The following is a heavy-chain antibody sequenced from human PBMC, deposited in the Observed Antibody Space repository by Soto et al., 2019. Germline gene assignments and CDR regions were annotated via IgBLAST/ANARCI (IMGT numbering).Heavy chain of an antibody. D-gene: IGHD3-3*01. Sequence: GGSLRLSCAASGFTFSSYAMSRVRQAPGKGLEWVSAISGSGGSTYYADSVKGRFTISRDNSKNTLYLQMNSLRAEDTAVYYCAKGNDFWSGYYYYYGMDVWGQGTTVTVSS. CDR1: GFTFSSYA. CDR2: ISGSGGST. J-gene: IGHJ6*02. V-gene: IGHV3-23*01. CDR3: AKGNDFWSGYYYYYGMDV.